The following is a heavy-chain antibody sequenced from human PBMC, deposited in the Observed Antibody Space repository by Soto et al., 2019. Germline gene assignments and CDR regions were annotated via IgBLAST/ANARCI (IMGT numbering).Heavy chain of an antibody. CDR1: GYTFCGNY. CDR2: IIPIFGTA. D-gene: IGHD3-16*01. Sequence: SVKVSCKASGYTFCGNYIHWVRQAPGQRLEWMGGIIPIFGTADYAQKFQGRVTITADESTSTAYMDLSSLRSEDTAVYYCARHLGGNHYYYGMDVWGQGTTVTVSS. J-gene: IGHJ6*02. CDR3: ARHLGGNHYYYGMDV. V-gene: IGHV1-69*13.